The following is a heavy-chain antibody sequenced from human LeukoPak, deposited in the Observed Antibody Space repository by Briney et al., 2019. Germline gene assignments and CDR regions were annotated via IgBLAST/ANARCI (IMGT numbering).Heavy chain of an antibody. Sequence: SETLSLTCAVYGGSFSGYYWSWIRQPPGKGLEWIGEINHSGSTNYNPSLKSRVTISVDTSKNQFSLKLSSVTAADTAVYYCARADYSSTWSHDYYYMDVWGKGTTVTVSS. CDR3: ARADYSSTWSHDYYYMDV. J-gene: IGHJ6*03. D-gene: IGHD6-13*01. CDR2: INHSGST. CDR1: GGSFSGYY. V-gene: IGHV4-34*01.